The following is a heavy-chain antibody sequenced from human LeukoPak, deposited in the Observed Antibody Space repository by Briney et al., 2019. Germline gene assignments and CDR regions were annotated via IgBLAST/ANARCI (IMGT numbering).Heavy chain of an antibody. CDR3: ARDAVWGSLDY. CDR2: IYSSGSN. Sequence: SETLSLTCSVSGVSISDYYWSWIRQPPGKGVEWVGYIYSSGSNNYNPSLKSRVTISADTSKNQFSLKLSSVTAADTAVYYCARDAVWGSLDYWGQGTLVTVSS. CDR1: GVSISDYY. V-gene: IGHV4-59*01. J-gene: IGHJ4*02. D-gene: IGHD3-16*01.